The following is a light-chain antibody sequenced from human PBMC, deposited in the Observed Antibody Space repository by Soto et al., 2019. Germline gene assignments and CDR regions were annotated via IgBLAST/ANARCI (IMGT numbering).Light chain of an antibody. V-gene: IGLV1-44*01. CDR1: NSNIGSNT. CDR2: SNS. CDR3: AVWDDSLNGPI. J-gene: IGLJ2*01. Sequence: QPVLTQPPSASGTPGQRVTISCSGSNSNIGSNTVNWYQQLPGTAPKVLIYSNSQRSSGVPDRFSGSQSGTSASLAISGLQSDDEADYYCAVWDDSLNGPIFGGGTKLTVL.